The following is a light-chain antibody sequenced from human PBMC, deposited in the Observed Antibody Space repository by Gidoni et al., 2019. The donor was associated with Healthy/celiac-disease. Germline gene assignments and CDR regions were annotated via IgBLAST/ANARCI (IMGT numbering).Light chain of an antibody. V-gene: IGKV1D-12*01. Sequence: DIQMTQSPSSVSASVGARVTITCRASQGISSLLAWYQQKPGKAPKLLIYAASSLQSGVPSRFSGSGSVTDFTLTISSLQPEDFATYYCQQANSFLSFGQGTRLEIK. CDR1: QGISSL. CDR3: QQANSFLS. CDR2: AAS. J-gene: IGKJ5*01.